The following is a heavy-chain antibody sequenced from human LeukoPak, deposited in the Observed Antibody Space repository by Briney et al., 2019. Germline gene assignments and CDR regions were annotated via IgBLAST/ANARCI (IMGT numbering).Heavy chain of an antibody. V-gene: IGHV3-23*01. CDR1: GFTFSSYA. D-gene: IGHD6-13*01. CDR2: ISGSGGST. CDR3: AKGGRAAASTVDAFDI. Sequence: GGSLRLSCAASGFTFSSYAMSWVRQAPGKGLEWVSAISGSGGSTYYADSVKGRFTISRDNSKNTLYLQMNSLRAEDTAVYYCAKGGRAAASTVDAFDIWGQGTMVTVSS. J-gene: IGHJ3*02.